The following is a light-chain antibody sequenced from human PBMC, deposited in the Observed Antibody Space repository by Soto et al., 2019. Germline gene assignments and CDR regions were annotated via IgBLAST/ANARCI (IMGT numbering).Light chain of an antibody. CDR1: QSISSY. CDR2: GAS. Sequence: DIQMTQSPSSLSASVGDRVTITCRASQSISSYLNWYQQKPGKAPKLLYGASTRATGIPVRFRGSGSGTEFTLTISSLQSEDSAVYYCHQYNSWPRGTFGPGTKVDN. V-gene: IGKV1-39*01. CDR3: HQYNSWPRGT. J-gene: IGKJ3*01.